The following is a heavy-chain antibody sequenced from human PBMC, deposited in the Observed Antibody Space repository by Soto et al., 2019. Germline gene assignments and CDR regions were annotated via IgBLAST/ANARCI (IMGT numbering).Heavy chain of an antibody. CDR1: GGSISSGGYS. V-gene: IGHV4-30-2*01. Sequence: QLQLQESGSGLVKPSQTLSLTCAVSGGSISSGGYSWSWIRQPPGKGLEWIGYIYHSGSTYYNPSLRGRVTNAVDRSKNQLSLKLSSVTAADTAVYYCARGRRSPHYDFWSGYNWFDPWGQGTLVTVSS. CDR3: ARGRRSPHYDFWSGYNWFDP. J-gene: IGHJ5*02. D-gene: IGHD3-3*01. CDR2: IYHSGST.